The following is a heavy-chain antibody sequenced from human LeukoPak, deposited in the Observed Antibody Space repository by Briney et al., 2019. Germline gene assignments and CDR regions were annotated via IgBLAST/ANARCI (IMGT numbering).Heavy chain of an antibody. CDR1: GDSIASSIYY. CDR3: AXAMKTSGVIVYSWFDP. J-gene: IGHJ5*02. Sequence: PSETLSLTCTVSGDSIASSIYYWGWIPQTPGKGLEWIGSINYSGTTYYNPSLKSRVSISVDTSKNQFSLNLNSVTAADTAVYYCAXAMKTSGVIVYSWFDPWGQGTLVTVSS. CDR2: INYSGTT. D-gene: IGHD2/OR15-2a*01. V-gene: IGHV4-39*01.